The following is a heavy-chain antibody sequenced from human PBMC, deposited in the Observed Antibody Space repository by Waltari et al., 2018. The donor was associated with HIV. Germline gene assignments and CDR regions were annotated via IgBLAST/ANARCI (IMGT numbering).Heavy chain of an antibody. J-gene: IGHJ6*02. D-gene: IGHD2-21*02. V-gene: IGHV1-3*01. Sequence: QVQLVQSGAAVKTPGSSVKVSCKASGYTFTSYAMHWVRQAPGQRLEWMGWINAGNGNTKYSQKFQGRVTITRDTSASTAYMELSSLRSEDTAVYYCARDVVVTPNRYYYYGMDVWGQGTTVTVSS. CDR3: ARDVVVTPNRYYYYGMDV. CDR2: INAGNGNT. CDR1: GYTFTSYA.